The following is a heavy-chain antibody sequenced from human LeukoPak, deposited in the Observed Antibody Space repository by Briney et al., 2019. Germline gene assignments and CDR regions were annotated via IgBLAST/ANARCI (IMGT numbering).Heavy chain of an antibody. Sequence: GGSLRLSCAASGFTFSNYAMTWVRQAPGKGLEWVSAISGSGASTYYADSLKGRFTISRDNSENTLYLQMNSLRAEDTAVYYCAKGALGGITMPYSWFDPWGQGTLVTVSS. V-gene: IGHV3-23*01. CDR3: AKGALGGITMPYSWFDP. CDR1: GFTFSNYA. D-gene: IGHD3-10*01. J-gene: IGHJ5*02. CDR2: ISGSGAST.